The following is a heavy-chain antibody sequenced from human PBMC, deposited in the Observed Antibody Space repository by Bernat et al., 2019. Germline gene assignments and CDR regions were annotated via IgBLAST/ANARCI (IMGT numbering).Heavy chain of an antibody. CDR1: GGSISSGSYY. CDR2: IYTSGST. J-gene: IGHJ6*02. CDR3: ARGNDYFGMDV. V-gene: IGHV4-61*02. Sequence: QVRLQESGPGLVKPSQTLSLTCTVSGGSISSGSYYWSWIRQSAGKGLEWIGRIYTSGSTNYNPSLKSRVTMSVDTSKKQVSLKLNSVTAADTAVYYCARGNDYFGMDVWGQGTTVTVSS.